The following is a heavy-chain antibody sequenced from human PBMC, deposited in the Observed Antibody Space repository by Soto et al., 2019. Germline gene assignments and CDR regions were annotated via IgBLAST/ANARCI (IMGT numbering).Heavy chain of an antibody. V-gene: IGHV3-30*18. J-gene: IGHJ4*02. CDR2: ISYDGSNK. D-gene: IGHD3-9*01. Sequence: GGSLRLSCAASGFTFIRYGMHWVRQAPGKGLEWVAVISYDGSNKYYADSVKGRFTISRDNSKNTLYLQMNSLRAEDTAVYYCAKDLGDIPDYWGQGTLVTVSS. CDR1: GFTFIRYG. CDR3: AKDLGDIPDY.